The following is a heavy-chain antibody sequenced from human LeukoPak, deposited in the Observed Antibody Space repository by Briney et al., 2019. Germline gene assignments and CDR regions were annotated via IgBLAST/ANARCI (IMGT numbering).Heavy chain of an antibody. J-gene: IGHJ3*01. D-gene: IGHD3-22*01. Sequence: ASVKVSCKASGYTFGTSGITWVRQAPGQGLEWMEWISGNNGNTDYVKKFQGRVTMTRDTSTSTAYMELRNLKSDDTAVYFCARKPPYYDSDGPRWALDVWGQGTMVTVSS. CDR1: GYTFGTSG. V-gene: IGHV1-18*01. CDR2: ISGNNGNT. CDR3: ARKPPYYDSDGPRWALDV.